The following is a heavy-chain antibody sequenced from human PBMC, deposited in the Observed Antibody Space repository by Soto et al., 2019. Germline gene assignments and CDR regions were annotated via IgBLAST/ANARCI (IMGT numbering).Heavy chain of an antibody. Sequence: EVQLVETGGGLIQPGGSLRLSCAASGFTVSTHHMSWVRQAPGKGLEWVSLIYSGDTTYYADSVKGRFTISRDNSKNTLYLQMNSLRADDTAVYYCARTSLWFGELKGVGYGMDVWGQGTTVTVSS. CDR1: GFTVSTHH. CDR3: ARTSLWFGELKGVGYGMDV. D-gene: IGHD3-10*01. V-gene: IGHV3-53*02. J-gene: IGHJ6*02. CDR2: IYSGDTT.